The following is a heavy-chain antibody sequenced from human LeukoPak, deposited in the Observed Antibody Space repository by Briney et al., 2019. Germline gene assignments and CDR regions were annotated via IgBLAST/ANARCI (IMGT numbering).Heavy chain of an antibody. CDR2: IYYTGST. Sequence: ETLSLTCTVSGGSISSHYWSWIRPPPGKGLEWIGYIYYTGSTNYNPSLESRVTMSVDTSKKQFSLKLRSVTAADTAVYYCARLAYRGPAVADFDYWGQGTLVTVSS. J-gene: IGHJ4*02. D-gene: IGHD6-19*01. CDR1: GGSISSHY. CDR3: ARLAYRGPAVADFDY. V-gene: IGHV4-59*08.